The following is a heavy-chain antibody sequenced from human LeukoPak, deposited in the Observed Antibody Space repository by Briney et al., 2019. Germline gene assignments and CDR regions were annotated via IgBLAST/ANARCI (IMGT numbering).Heavy chain of an antibody. CDR3: ARIEYSSSNDY. V-gene: IGHV3-48*03. Sequence: GGSLRLSCAASGFTFSSYEMNWVRQAPGKGLEWVSYISSSGSTIYYANSVKGRFTISRDNAKNSLYLQMNSLRAEDTAVYYCARIEYSSSNDYWGQGTLVTVSS. CDR2: ISSSGSTI. D-gene: IGHD6-6*01. CDR1: GFTFSSYE. J-gene: IGHJ4*02.